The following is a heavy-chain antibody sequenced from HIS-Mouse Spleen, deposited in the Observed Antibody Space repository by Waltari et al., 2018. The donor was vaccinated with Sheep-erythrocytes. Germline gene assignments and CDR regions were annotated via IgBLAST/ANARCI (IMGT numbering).Heavy chain of an antibody. J-gene: IGHJ4*02. CDR1: GGTFSSYA. V-gene: IGHV1-69*04. D-gene: IGHD1-26*01. CDR3: AQTGATTPHFDY. Sequence: QVQLVQSGAEVKKPGSSVKVSCKASGGTFSSYAISWVRQAPGQGLEWMGRISAILGIANYAQKCQGRVTMTADKSTSTAYMELSSLRSEDTAVYYCAQTGATTPHFDYWGQGTLVTVSS. CDR2: ISAILGIA.